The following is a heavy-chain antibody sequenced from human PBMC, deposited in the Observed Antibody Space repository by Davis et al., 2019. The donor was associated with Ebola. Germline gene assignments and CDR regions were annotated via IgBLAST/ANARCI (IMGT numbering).Heavy chain of an antibody. CDR3: ARAIGGRGGWFDP. CDR2: INHSEST. Sequence: MPSETLSLTCAVYGGSFSGYYWSWIRQPPGKGLEWIGEINHSESTNYNPSLKSRVTISVDTSKNQFSLKLSSVTAADTAVYYCARAIGGRGGWFDPWGQGTLVTVSS. J-gene: IGHJ5*02. D-gene: IGHD3-16*01. CDR1: GGSFSGYY. V-gene: IGHV4-34*01.